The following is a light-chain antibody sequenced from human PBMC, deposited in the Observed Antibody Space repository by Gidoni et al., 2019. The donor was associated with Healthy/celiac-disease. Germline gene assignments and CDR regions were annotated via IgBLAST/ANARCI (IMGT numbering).Light chain of an antibody. Sequence: QMTQSPSTLSASVGDRVTITCRASQSISSWLAWYQQKPGKAPKLLIYKASSLESGVPSRFSGSGSGTEFTLTISSLQPDDFATYYCQQYNSYCTFGQGTKLEIK. CDR1: QSISSW. J-gene: IGKJ2*01. CDR2: KAS. V-gene: IGKV1-5*03. CDR3: QQYNSYCT.